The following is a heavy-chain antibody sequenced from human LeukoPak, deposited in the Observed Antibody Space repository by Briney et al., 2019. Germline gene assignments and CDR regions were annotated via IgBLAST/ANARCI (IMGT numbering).Heavy chain of an antibody. D-gene: IGHD2-2*01. Sequence: GGSLRLSCAASGFTFNTYSMNWVRQAPGKGLEWVSYISSSSSTIYYADSVKGRFTISRDNAKNSLYLQMNSLRAEDMAVYYCARVVPAAKGPTFDYWGQGTLVTVSS. CDR1: GFTFNTYS. J-gene: IGHJ4*02. CDR3: ARVVPAAKGPTFDY. CDR2: ISSSSSTI. V-gene: IGHV3-48*01.